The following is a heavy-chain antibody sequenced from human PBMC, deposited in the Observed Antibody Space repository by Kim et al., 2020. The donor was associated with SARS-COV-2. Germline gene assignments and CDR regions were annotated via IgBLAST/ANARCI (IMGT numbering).Heavy chain of an antibody. CDR2: ISAYNGNT. CDR1: GYTFTSYG. V-gene: IGHV1-18*01. Sequence: ASVKVSCKASGYTFTSYGISWVRQAPGQGLEWMGWISAYNGNTNYAQKLQGRVTMTTDTSTSTAYMELRSLRSDDTAVYYCARGPPLDIVGATNFDYWGQGTLVTVSS. D-gene: IGHD1-26*01. J-gene: IGHJ4*02. CDR3: ARGPPLDIVGATNFDY.